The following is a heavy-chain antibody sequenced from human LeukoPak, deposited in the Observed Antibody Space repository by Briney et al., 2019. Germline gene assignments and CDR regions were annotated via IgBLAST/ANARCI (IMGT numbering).Heavy chain of an antibody. Sequence: SETLSLTCAVYGGSFSGYYWSWIRQPPGKGLEWIGQIYHSGSTNYNPSLKSRLTISVDTSKNQFSLKLNSVAAADTAVYYCARDVYYYGSGSYFLDYWGQGTLVTVSS. D-gene: IGHD3-10*01. CDR1: GGSFSGYY. CDR2: IYHSGST. V-gene: IGHV4-34*01. CDR3: ARDVYYYGSGSYFLDY. J-gene: IGHJ4*02.